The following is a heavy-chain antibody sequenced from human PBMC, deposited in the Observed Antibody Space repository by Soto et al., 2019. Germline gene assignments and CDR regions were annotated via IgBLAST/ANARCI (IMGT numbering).Heavy chain of an antibody. V-gene: IGHV4-34*01. CDR2: INHSGST. D-gene: IGHD3-10*01. CDR1: GGSFSGYY. CDR3: GRGPLLWYGESSFDY. J-gene: IGHJ4*02. Sequence: PSETLSLTCAVYGGSFSGYYWSWIRQPPGKGLEWIGEINHSGSTNYNPSLKSRVTISVDTSKNQFSLKLSSVTAADTAVYYCGRGPLLWYGESSFDYWGQGTLVTVSS.